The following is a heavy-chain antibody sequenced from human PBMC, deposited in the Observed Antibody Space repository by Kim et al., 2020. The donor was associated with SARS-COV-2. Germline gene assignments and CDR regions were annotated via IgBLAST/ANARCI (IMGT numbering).Heavy chain of an antibody. CDR2: NQEGSGT. J-gene: IGHJ4*02. CDR3: VRGVDH. V-gene: IGHV3-7*01. Sequence: NQEGSGTYYGGAVTGRFTISRDNANNSLSRQMNNLRVEDTAVYYCVRGVDHWGQGILVTVSS.